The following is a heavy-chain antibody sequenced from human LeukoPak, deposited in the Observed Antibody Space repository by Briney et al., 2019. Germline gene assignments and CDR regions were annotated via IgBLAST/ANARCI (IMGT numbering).Heavy chain of an antibody. CDR3: ARIAVAGHYFDY. Sequence: PSETLSLTCTVSGGSVSSGSYYWSWIRQPPGKGLEWIGYIYYSGSTNYNPSLKSRVTISVDTSKNQFSPKLSSVTAADTAVYYCARIAVAGHYFDYWGQGTLVTVSS. D-gene: IGHD6-19*01. J-gene: IGHJ4*02. V-gene: IGHV4-61*01. CDR2: IYYSGST. CDR1: GGSVSSGSYY.